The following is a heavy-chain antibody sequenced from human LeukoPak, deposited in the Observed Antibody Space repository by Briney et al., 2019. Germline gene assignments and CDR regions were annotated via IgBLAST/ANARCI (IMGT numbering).Heavy chain of an antibody. CDR1: GYTFTGYY. CDR3: ARGFSGNGDYG. D-gene: IGHD4-17*01. V-gene: IGHV1-2*06. J-gene: IGHJ4*02. CDR2: INPNSGDT. Sequence: ASVKVSCKASGYTFTGYYINWVRQAPGQGLEWMGRINPNSGDTNYAQKFQGRVTMTRDTSINTAYMELTRLRSDDTAIYYCARGFSGNGDYGWGQGTLVTVSS.